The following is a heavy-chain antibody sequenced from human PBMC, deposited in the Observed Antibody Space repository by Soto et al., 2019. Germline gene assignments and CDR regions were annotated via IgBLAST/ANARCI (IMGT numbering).Heavy chain of an antibody. CDR2: IIPILGIA. D-gene: IGHD3-10*01. CDR1: GGTFSSYT. Sequence: GASVKVSCKASGGTFSSYTISWVRQAPGQGLEWMGRIIPILGIANYAQKFQGRVTITADKSTSTAYMELSSLRSEDTAVYYCARDGSDHGSGYYYMDVWGKGTTVTVSS. J-gene: IGHJ6*03. V-gene: IGHV1-69*04. CDR3: ARDGSDHGSGYYYMDV.